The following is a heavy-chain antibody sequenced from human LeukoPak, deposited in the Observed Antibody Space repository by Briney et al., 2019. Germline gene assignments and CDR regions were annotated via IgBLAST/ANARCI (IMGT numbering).Heavy chain of an antibody. V-gene: IGHV1-8*01. Sequence: ASVKVSCKASGYTFTSYDINWVRQATGQGLEWMGWMNPNSGNTGYAQKFQGRVTMTRNTSISTAYMELSSLRSEDAAVYYCARGKKLYGSGSYNYWGQGTLVTVSS. CDR3: ARGKKLYGSGSYNY. CDR1: GYTFTSYD. J-gene: IGHJ4*02. CDR2: MNPNSGNT. D-gene: IGHD3-10*01.